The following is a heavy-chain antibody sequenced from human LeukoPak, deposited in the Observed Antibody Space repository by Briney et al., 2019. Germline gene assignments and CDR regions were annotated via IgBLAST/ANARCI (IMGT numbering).Heavy chain of an antibody. CDR3: ARASGIVGAINWGYYYGMDV. J-gene: IGHJ6*02. CDR2: IHYSGST. Sequence: PSETLSLTCTVSLGSISSYYWSWIRQPPGKGLEWIGYIHYSGSTNYNPSLKSRVTISVDTSKNQFSLKLSSVTAADTAVYYCARASGIVGAINWGYYYGMDVWGQGTTVTVSS. D-gene: IGHD1-26*01. CDR1: LGSISSYY. V-gene: IGHV4-59*01.